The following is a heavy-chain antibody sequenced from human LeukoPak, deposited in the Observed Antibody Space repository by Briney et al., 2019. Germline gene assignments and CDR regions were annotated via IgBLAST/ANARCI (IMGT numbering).Heavy chain of an antibody. V-gene: IGHV4-39*01. CDR3: RHSGSGSLSRPFDP. J-gene: IGHJ5*02. Sequence: SETLSLTCSVSGASVTSGGFYWGWLRQPPGKGPEWIATVYYTGSTYYNPSLKSRVTISIDTSKNQFSLRLTSVTATDTANHCARHSGSGSLSRPFDPSGQGKPFTVSS. CDR1: GASVTSGGFY. CDR2: VYYTGST. D-gene: IGHD3-10*01.